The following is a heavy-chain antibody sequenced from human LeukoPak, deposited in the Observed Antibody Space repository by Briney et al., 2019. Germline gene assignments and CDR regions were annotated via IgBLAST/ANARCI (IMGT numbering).Heavy chain of an antibody. CDR2: VIPILGTT. Sequence: SVKVSCKASGTTFSRSAISWVRQAPGQGLEWMGGVIPILGTTNYAQKFRDRVSITTDESTSTAYMEVTSLRSVDTAVYYCARDDGSATMGFDSWGQGALVSVSS. J-gene: IGHJ4*02. CDR3: ARDDGSATMGFDS. D-gene: IGHD1-26*01. V-gene: IGHV1-69*05. CDR1: GTTFSRSA.